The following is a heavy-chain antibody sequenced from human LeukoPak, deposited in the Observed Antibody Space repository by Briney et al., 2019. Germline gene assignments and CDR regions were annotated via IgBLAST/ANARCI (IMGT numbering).Heavy chain of an antibody. V-gene: IGHV3-23*01. D-gene: IGHD3-10*01. CDR2: ISASGGST. Sequence: GGSLRLSGAASGFTFSSYGMSWVRQAPGKGLEWVSAISASGGSTYYADSVKGRFTISRDNSKNTLYLQMNSLRAEDTAVYYCARDRPFGEPNWGQGTMVTVSS. J-gene: IGHJ3*01. CDR1: GFTFSSYG. CDR3: ARDRPFGEPN.